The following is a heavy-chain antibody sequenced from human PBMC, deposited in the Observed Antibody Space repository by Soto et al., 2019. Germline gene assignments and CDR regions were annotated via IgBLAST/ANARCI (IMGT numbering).Heavy chain of an antibody. J-gene: IGHJ3*02. D-gene: IGHD4-17*01. CDR2: MNPNSGNT. CDR1: GYTFTSYD. Sequence: ASVKVSCKASGYTFTSYDINWVRQATGQGLEWMGWMNPNSGNTGYAQKFQGRVTMTRNTSISTAYMELSSLRSEDTAVYYCARGPFFYGDSDHDAFDIWGQGTMVTVSS. V-gene: IGHV1-8*01. CDR3: ARGPFFYGDSDHDAFDI.